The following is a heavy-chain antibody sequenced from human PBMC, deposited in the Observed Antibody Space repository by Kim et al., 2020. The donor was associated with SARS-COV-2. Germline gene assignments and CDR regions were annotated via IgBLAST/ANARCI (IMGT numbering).Heavy chain of an antibody. CDR3: ARDSSMFLTGDYRLTHFDY. CDR1: GFTFSSYA. J-gene: IGHJ4*02. Sequence: GGSLRLSCAASGFTFSSYAMHWVRQAPGKGLEWVAVISYDGSNKYYADSVKGRFTISRDNSKNTLYLQMNSLRAEDTAVYYCARDSSMFLTGDYRLTHFDYWGQGTLVTVSS. D-gene: IGHD3-9*01. CDR2: ISYDGSNK. V-gene: IGHV3-30*04.